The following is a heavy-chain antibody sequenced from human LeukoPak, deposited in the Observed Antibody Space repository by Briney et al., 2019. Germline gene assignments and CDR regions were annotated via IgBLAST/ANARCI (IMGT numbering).Heavy chain of an antibody. Sequence: GGSLRLSCAASGFTFSSYGMHWVRQAPGKGLEWVAFIRYDGSNKYYADSVKGRSTISRDNSKNTLYLQMNSLRAEDTAVYYCAKDTGAYYDSSGYYDYWGQGTLVTVSS. D-gene: IGHD3-22*01. CDR2: IRYDGSNK. CDR1: GFTFSSYG. CDR3: AKDTGAYYDSSGYYDY. V-gene: IGHV3-30*02. J-gene: IGHJ4*02.